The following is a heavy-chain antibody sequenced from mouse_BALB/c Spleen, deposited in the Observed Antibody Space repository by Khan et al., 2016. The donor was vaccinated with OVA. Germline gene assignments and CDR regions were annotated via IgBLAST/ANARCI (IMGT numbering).Heavy chain of an antibody. J-gene: IGHJ2*01. CDR3: ARAGYVSLVY. Sequence: QVQLQQSGPELVKPGASVKMSCKASGYTFTDYIINWVKQRTGQGLEWLGQIYPGSGSTYYNEKFKGKATLTADKSSNTANMQFSSLTSEYSAVYFCARAGYVSLVYWGQGTTLTVSS. D-gene: IGHD2-2*01. V-gene: IGHV1-77*01. CDR1: GYTFTDYI. CDR2: IYPGSGST.